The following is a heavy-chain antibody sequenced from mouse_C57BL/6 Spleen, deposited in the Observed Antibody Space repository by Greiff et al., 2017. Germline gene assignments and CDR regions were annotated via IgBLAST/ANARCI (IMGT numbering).Heavy chain of an antibody. Sequence: EVQGVESGGGLVQPKGSLKLSCAASGFTFNTYAMHWVRQAPGKGLEWVARIRSKSSNYATYYADSVKDRFTISRDDSQSMLYLQMNNLKTEDTAMYCCVRALANWDYFDYWGQGTTLTVSS. CDR2: IRSKSSNYAT. CDR1: GFTFNTYA. V-gene: IGHV10-3*01. D-gene: IGHD4-1*01. J-gene: IGHJ2*01. CDR3: VRALANWDYFDY.